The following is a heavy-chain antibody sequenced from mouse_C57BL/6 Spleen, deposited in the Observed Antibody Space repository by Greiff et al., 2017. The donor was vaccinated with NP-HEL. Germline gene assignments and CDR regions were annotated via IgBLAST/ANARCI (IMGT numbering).Heavy chain of an antibody. CDR3: ARRDYYGSSYWYFDV. CDR1: GYTFTNYW. J-gene: IGHJ1*03. Sequence: VKLVESGAELVRPGTSVKMSCKASGYTFTNYWIGWAQQRPGHGLEWIGDIYPGGGYTNYNEKFKGKATLTADKSSSTAYMQFSSLTSEDSAIYYCARRDYYGSSYWYFDVWGTGTTVTVSS. D-gene: IGHD1-1*01. V-gene: IGHV1-63*01. CDR2: IYPGGGYT.